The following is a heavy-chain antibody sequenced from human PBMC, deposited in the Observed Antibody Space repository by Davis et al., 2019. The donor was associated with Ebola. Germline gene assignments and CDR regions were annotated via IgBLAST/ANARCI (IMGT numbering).Heavy chain of an antibody. CDR2: IYYSGST. D-gene: IGHD3-22*01. Sequence: PSETLSLTCTVSGGSTSSYYWSWIRQPPGKGLEWIGYIYYSGSTNYNPSLKSRVTISVDTSKNQFSLKLSSVTAADTAVYYCARHYYDSSGYYYYYYYGMDVWGQGTTVTVSS. J-gene: IGHJ6*02. CDR1: GGSTSSYY. CDR3: ARHYYDSSGYYYYYYYGMDV. V-gene: IGHV4-59*08.